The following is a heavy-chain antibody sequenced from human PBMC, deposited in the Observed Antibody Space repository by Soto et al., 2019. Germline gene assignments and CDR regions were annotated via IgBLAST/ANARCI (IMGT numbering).Heavy chain of an antibody. V-gene: IGHV4-31*03. Sequence: SETLSLTGTVSGGSIIRGGYYWSWIRQHPGKGVEWIGYIYYSGSTYYKASLKSRVTISVDTSKNQFSLKLSSVTAADTAVYYCARELVTETYYFDYWGQGTLLTVSS. D-gene: IGHD3-16*02. CDR3: ARELVTETYYFDY. CDR2: IYYSGST. CDR1: GGSIIRGGYY. J-gene: IGHJ4*02.